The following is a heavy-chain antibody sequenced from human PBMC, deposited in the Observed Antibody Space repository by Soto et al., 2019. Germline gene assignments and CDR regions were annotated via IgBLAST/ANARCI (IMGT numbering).Heavy chain of an antibody. V-gene: IGHV3-30*03. CDR1: GFTFSSYG. CDR3: ALGYNFNYYHGMDV. D-gene: IGHD5-12*01. J-gene: IGHJ6*02. Sequence: PGGSLRLSCAASGFTFSSYGMHWVRQAPGKGLEWVAVISYDGSNKYYADSVKGRFTISRDNSKNTLYLQMNSLRAEDTAVYYCALGYNFNYYHGMDVWGQGTTVTVSS. CDR2: ISYDGSNK.